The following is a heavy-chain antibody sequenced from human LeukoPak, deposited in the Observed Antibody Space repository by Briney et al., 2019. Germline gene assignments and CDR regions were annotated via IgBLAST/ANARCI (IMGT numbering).Heavy chain of an antibody. V-gene: IGHV3-13*01. CDR2: IGTASDT. CDR1: GFTFSSFD. CDR3: ARGPARGKYYYMDV. D-gene: IGHD1-1*01. J-gene: IGHJ6*03. Sequence: GGSLRLSCAASGFTFSSFDMHWVRQPTGQGLEWVSTIGTASDTYYPGSVEGRFTLSRDNAKNSLYLQMNSLTAGDTAVYYCARGPARGKYYYMDVWGKGTTVTVSS.